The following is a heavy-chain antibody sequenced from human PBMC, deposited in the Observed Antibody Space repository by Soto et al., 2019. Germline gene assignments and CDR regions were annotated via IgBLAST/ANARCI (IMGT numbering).Heavy chain of an antibody. D-gene: IGHD6-19*01. J-gene: IGHJ4*02. CDR2: ISSRNTYI. Sequence: EVQLVESGGGLVKPGGSLRLSCAASGFTFSHHSMNWVRQAPGKGLEWVSSISSRNTYIYYGDSVKGRFTISRDNAKNSLYLQMNRLRAEDTAVYYCAREASPVAGVFDNWGQGTLVIVSS. V-gene: IGHV3-21*01. CDR1: GFTFSHHS. CDR3: AREASPVAGVFDN.